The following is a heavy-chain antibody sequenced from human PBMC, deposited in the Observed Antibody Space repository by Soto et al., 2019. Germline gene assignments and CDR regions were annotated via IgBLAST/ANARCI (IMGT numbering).Heavy chain of an antibody. CDR1: GESISSSSYN. Sequence: LSLTCIVSGESISSSSYNWGWVRQPPGKGLEWIGSIYYSGRTYYNPSFKSRVTISIDTSKNQFSLKLSSVTATDTAVYYCARQRTTVVTQAYFDHWGQGALVTVS. CDR2: IYYSGRT. J-gene: IGHJ4*02. V-gene: IGHV4-39*01. D-gene: IGHD2-21*02. CDR3: ARQRTTVVTQAYFDH.